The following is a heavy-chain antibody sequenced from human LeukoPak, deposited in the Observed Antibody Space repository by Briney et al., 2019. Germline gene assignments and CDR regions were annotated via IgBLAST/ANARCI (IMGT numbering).Heavy chain of an antibody. CDR1: GFTFSSYA. J-gene: IGHJ4*02. CDR2: IKQDGSEK. Sequence: GGSLRLSCAASGFTFSSYAMHWVRQAPGKGLEWVAHIKQDGSEKYYVDSVKGRFTISRDNAKNSLYLQMNSLRAEDTAVYYCARAVYDYVWGIYRQYYFDYWGQGPLVTVSS. D-gene: IGHD3-16*02. V-gene: IGHV3-7*01. CDR3: ARAVYDYVWGIYRQYYFDY.